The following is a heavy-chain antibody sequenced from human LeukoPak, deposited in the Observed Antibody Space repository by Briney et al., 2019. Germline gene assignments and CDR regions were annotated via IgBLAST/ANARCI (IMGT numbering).Heavy chain of an antibody. Sequence: GASVKVSCKASGYTFTSYDINWVRQATGQGLEWMGWMNANSGNTGYAQKFQGRVIMTRTTSISTAYMELSSLRSEDSDVYYCASSLYDFWSGYYPGGCWCQGTLVSVSS. V-gene: IGHV1-8*01. CDR1: GYTFTSYD. J-gene: IGHJ4*02. CDR3: ASSLYDFWSGYYPGGC. D-gene: IGHD3-3*01. CDR2: MNANSGNT.